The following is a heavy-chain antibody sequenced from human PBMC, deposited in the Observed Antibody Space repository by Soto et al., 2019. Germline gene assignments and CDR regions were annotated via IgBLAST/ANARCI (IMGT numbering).Heavy chain of an antibody. J-gene: IGHJ6*02. CDR3: ARGEGGEYNWFQYYYGRDV. CDR2: INPTGGDT. V-gene: IGHV1-46*01. Sequence: QVQLVQSGAEVKKPGASVKVSCKASGYTFTNFYLPWVRQAPGQGLEWVGIINPTGGDTSYAQKFQGRVTMTRDTSTSTVYMALSSLRSEDTAVYYCARGEGGEYNWFQYYYGRDVVGQGTTVTVSS. CDR1: GYTFTNFY. D-gene: IGHD2-21*01.